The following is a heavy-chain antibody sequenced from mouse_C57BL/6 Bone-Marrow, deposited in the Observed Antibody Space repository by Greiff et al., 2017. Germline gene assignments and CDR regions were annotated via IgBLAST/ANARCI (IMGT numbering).Heavy chain of an antibody. Sequence: VQLQQSGAELARPAASVKLSCKASGYTFTSYGISWVKQRTGQGLEWIGEIYPRSGNTYYNEKFKGKATLTADKSSSTAYMELRSLTSEDSAVYFCARGDYYAMDYWGQGTSVTVSS. V-gene: IGHV1-81*01. J-gene: IGHJ4*01. CDR1: GYTFTSYG. CDR2: IYPRSGNT. CDR3: ARGDYYAMDY.